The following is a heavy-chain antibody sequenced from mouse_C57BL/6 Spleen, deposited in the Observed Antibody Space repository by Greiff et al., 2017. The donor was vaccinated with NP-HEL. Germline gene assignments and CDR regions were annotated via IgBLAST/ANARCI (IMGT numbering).Heavy chain of an antibody. CDR2: ILPGSGST. Sequence: VQLVESGAELLKPGASVKLSCKATGYTFTGYWIEWVKQRPGHGLEWIGEILPGSGSTNYNEKFKGKATFTADTSSNTAYMQLSSLTTEDSAIYYCARVDSSGRFAYWGQGTLVTVSA. D-gene: IGHD3-2*02. CDR3: ARVDSSGRFAY. V-gene: IGHV1-9*01. CDR1: GYTFTGYW. J-gene: IGHJ3*01.